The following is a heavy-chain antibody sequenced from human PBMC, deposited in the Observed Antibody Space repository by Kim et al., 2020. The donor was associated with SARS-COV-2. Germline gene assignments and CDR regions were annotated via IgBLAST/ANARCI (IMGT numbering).Heavy chain of an antibody. CDR3: AGGYSYRFDY. Sequence: THCNPSPNSRVTNSVSTSKNQFSLKLSSVTAADTAVYYCAGGYSYRFDYWGQGTLVTVSS. CDR2: T. D-gene: IGHD5-18*01. J-gene: IGHJ4*02. V-gene: IGHV4-34*01.